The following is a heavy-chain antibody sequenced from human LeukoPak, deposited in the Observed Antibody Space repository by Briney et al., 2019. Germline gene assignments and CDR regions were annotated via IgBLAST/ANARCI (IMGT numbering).Heavy chain of an antibody. CDR2: ISYDGSNK. D-gene: IGHD2-8*02. CDR3: AKERTRLLGGSLDY. V-gene: IGHV3-30*18. CDR1: GFTFSSYG. Sequence: PGRSLRLSCAASGFTFSSYGMHWVRQAPGKGLEWVAVISYDGSNKYYADSVKGRFTISRDNSKNTLYLQMNSLRAEDTAVYYCAKERTRLLGGSLDYWGQGTLVTVSS. J-gene: IGHJ4*02.